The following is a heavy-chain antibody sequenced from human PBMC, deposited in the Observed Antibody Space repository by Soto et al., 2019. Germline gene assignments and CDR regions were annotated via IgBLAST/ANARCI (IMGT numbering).Heavy chain of an antibody. V-gene: IGHV1-2*02. D-gene: IGHD1-26*01. CDR3: GRGRSGQIVVFY. CDR1: GYSFTGHY. CDR2: IGPESGAT. Sequence: QVQLVQSGAEVKKPGASVKVSCKASGYSFTGHYIHWVRQAPEQGPEWMGEIGPESGATRYAKKFQGRVTMTMDTSITTVYMELNNLRPDDTAIYYCGRGRSGQIVVFYWGQGTPVTVSS. J-gene: IGHJ4*02.